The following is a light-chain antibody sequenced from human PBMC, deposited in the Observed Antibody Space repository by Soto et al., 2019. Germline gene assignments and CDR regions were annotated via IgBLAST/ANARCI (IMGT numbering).Light chain of an antibody. J-gene: IGKJ5*01. Sequence: EIVLTQSPGTLSLSPGEGATLSCRAGQSVSSSSLAWYQQKPGQAPRLLIYGASSRATGIPDRFSGSGSGTDFTLTISRLEPEDFAVYYCQQYGSSPPITFGQGTRLEIK. V-gene: IGKV3-20*01. CDR1: QSVSSSS. CDR2: GAS. CDR3: QQYGSSPPIT.